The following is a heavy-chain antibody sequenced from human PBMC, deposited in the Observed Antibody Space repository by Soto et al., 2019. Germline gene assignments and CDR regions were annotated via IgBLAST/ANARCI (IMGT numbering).Heavy chain of an antibody. Sequence: PGGSLRLSCTASGFTFGDYAMSWFRQAPGKGLEWVGFIRSKAYGGTTEYDASVKGRFTISRDDSKSIAYLQMNSLKTEDTAVYYCTRDEESSIVGALDPWGQGTLVTVS. CDR1: GFTFGDYA. CDR2: IRSKAYGGTT. J-gene: IGHJ5*02. D-gene: IGHD1-26*01. CDR3: TRDEESSIVGALDP. V-gene: IGHV3-49*03.